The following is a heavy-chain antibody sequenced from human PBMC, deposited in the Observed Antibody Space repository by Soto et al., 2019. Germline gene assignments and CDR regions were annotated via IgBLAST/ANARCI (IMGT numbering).Heavy chain of an antibody. CDR3: ASRSNCSSTSCYSSMSDYYGMDV. J-gene: IGHJ6*02. CDR1: GFTFSSYE. D-gene: IGHD2-2*02. Sequence: GGSLRLSCAASGFTFSSYEMNWARQAPGKGLEWVSYISSSGSTIYYADSVKGRFTISRDNAKNSLYLQMNSLRAEDTAVYYCASRSNCSSTSCYSSMSDYYGMDVWGQGTTVTVSS. CDR2: ISSSGSTI. V-gene: IGHV3-48*03.